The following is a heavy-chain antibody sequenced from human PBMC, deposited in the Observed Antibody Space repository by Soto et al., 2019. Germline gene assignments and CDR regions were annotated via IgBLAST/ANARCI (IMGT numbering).Heavy chain of an antibody. V-gene: IGHV3-30*18. CDR3: ANEGTYCGGDCVRGAFDI. J-gene: IGHJ3*02. D-gene: IGHD2-21*02. CDR1: GFTFSSYG. CDR2: ISYDGSNK. Sequence: QVQLVESGGGVVQPGRSLRLSCAASGFTFSSYGMHWVRQAPGKGLEWVAVISYDGSNKYYADSVKGRFTISRDNSKNTLYLQMNSLRAEDTAVYYCANEGTYCGGDCVRGAFDIWGQGTMFTVSS.